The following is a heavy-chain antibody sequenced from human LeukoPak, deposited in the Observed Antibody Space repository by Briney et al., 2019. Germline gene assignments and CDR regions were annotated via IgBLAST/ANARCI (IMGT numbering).Heavy chain of an antibody. CDR3: AKMPVSYSSGWSNFDY. J-gene: IGHJ4*02. V-gene: IGHV3-23*01. D-gene: IGHD6-19*01. CDR2: ISGSGGST. CDR1: GLTFSSYA. Sequence: PGGSLRLSCAASGLTFSSYAMSWVRQTPEKGLEWVSSISGSGGSTYYADSVKGRFTISRDNSKNTLYLQMNSLRAEDTAVYYCAKMPVSYSSGWSNFDYWGQGTLVTVSS.